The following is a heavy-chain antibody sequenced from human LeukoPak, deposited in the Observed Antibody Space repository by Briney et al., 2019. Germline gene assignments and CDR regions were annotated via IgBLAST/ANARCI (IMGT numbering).Heavy chain of an antibody. CDR1: GGSFSGYY. V-gene: IGHV4-34*01. CDR3: ARVVVPAAMPTSYYYYYYMDV. J-gene: IGHJ6*03. Sequence: SETLSLTCAVYGGSFSGYYWSSIRQPPGKGLEWIGEINHSGSTNYNPPLKSRVTISVDTSKNQFSLKLSSVTAADTAVYYCARVVVPAAMPTSYYYYYYMDVWGKGTTVTVSS. D-gene: IGHD2-2*01. CDR2: INHSGST.